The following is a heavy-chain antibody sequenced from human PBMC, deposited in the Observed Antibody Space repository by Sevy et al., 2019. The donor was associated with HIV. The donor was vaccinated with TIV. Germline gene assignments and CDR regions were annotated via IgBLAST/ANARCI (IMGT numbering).Heavy chain of an antibody. Sequence: GGSLRLSCVASGFTFSRYWMSWVRQAPGKGLEWVANIKQDGSEKYYVDSVRGRFTISRDNAKNTLYLQMNSLRAEDTAVYYCAKSSAPGGYFDYWGQGTLVTVSS. J-gene: IGHJ4*02. CDR3: AKSSAPGGYFDY. D-gene: IGHD2-8*02. V-gene: IGHV3-7*01. CDR2: IKQDGSEK. CDR1: GFTFSRYW.